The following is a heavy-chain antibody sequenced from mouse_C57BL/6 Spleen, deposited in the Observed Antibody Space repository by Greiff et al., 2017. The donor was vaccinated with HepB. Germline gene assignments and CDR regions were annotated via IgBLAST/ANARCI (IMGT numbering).Heavy chain of an antibody. CDR3: ARGAYPYAMDY. D-gene: IGHD3-1*01. V-gene: IGHV1-26*01. J-gene: IGHJ4*01. Sequence: VQLQQSGPELVKPGASVKISCKASGYTFTDYYMNWVKQSHGKSLEWIGDINPNNGGTSYNQKFKGKATLTVDKSSSTAYMELRSLTSEDSAVYYCARGAYPYAMDYWGQGTSVTVSS. CDR2: INPNNGGT. CDR1: GYTFTDYY.